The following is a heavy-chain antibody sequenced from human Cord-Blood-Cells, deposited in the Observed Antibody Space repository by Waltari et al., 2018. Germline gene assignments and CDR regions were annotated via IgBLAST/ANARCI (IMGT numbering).Heavy chain of an antibody. Sequence: QVQLVQSGAEVKKPGASVKVSCKASGYTFTGYYMHWVRQAPGQGLEWMVWINPNRGGTNYAQTCQGRVTMTRDTSISTAYMGLSRLRSDDTAVYYCARISSSWYAFDIWGQGTMVTGSS. J-gene: IGHJ3*02. CDR1: GYTFTGYY. D-gene: IGHD6-13*01. V-gene: IGHV1-2*02. CDR3: ARISSSWYAFDI. CDR2: INPNRGGT.